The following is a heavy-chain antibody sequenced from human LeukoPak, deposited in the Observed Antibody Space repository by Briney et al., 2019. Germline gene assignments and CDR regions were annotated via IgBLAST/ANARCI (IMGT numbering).Heavy chain of an antibody. CDR3: AREGRTDYGASRSFDI. D-gene: IGHD4-17*01. J-gene: IGHJ3*02. CDR2: INPSGGT. Sequence: ASVKVSCKASGYSLTNYYMHWVRHVPGQGPEWPGLINPSGGTNYAQKFQDRVTMTRDTSTSTIYMELSSLTSEDRAVYYCAREGRTDYGASRSFDIWGQGTMVTVSS. V-gene: IGHV1-46*01. CDR1: GYSLTNYY.